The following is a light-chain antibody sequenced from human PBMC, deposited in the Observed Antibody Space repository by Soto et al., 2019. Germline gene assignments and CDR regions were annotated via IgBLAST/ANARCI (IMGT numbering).Light chain of an antibody. Sequence: QSVLTQPASVSGSPGQSITISCTGTSSDVGGYNYVSWYQQHPAKAPKLRIYEVSNRSSGVSHRFSGSQSGNTASLTISGLQAADVADYYCFSYTTSSTLVFGGGTKLPVL. CDR2: EVS. V-gene: IGLV2-14*01. CDR3: FSYTTSSTLV. CDR1: SSDVGGYNY. J-gene: IGLJ3*02.